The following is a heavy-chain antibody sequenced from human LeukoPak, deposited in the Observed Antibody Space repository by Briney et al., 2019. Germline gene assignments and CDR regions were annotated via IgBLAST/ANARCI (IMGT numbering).Heavy chain of an antibody. J-gene: IGHJ4*02. D-gene: IGHD3-3*01. CDR1: GFSFSTYA. CDR2: IWHDASHT. V-gene: IGHV3-33*01. Sequence: PGRSLRLSCAAPGFSFSTYAMHWVRQAPGKWLEWVALIWHDASHTFYTDSVKGRFTISRDNSKNTVYLQMNSLGGEDTAVYYCAREIFGPRSYPDYWGQGTLVTVSS. CDR3: AREIFGPRSYPDY.